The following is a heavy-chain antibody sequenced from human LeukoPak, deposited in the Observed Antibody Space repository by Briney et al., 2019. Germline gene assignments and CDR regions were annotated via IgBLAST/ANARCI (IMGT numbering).Heavy chain of an antibody. J-gene: IGHJ6*03. CDR3: ARKGGYHYYYMDV. CDR1: GGSFSGYY. Sequence: TTSETLSLTCAVYGGSFSGYYWSWIRQPSGKGLEWIGEINHSGSTNYNPSLKSRVTISVDTSKNQFSLKLSSVTAADTAVYYCARKGGYHYYYMDVWGKGTTVTVSS. CDR2: INHSGST. D-gene: IGHD2-15*01. V-gene: IGHV4-34*01.